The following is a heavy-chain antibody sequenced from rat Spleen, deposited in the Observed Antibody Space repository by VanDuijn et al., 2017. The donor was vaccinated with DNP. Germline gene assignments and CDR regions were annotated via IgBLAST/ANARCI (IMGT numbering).Heavy chain of an antibody. CDR2: INTGGST. Sequence: EVQLVETGGGLVQPGRSLKLSCVASGFTFSSYWMYWIRQAPGKGLEWVSSINTGGSTYYPDSVKGRFTISRDNAKSTLYLQMNSLRSEDTATYYCVDRPPPTRGPFDYWGQGVTVTVSS. CDR1: GFTFSSYW. V-gene: IGHV5-58*01. CDR3: VDRPPPTRGPFDY. J-gene: IGHJ2*01. D-gene: IGHD1-4*01.